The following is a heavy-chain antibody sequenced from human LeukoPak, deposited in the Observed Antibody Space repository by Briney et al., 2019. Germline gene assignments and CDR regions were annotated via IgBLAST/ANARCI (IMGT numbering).Heavy chain of an antibody. CDR1: GFTFKSYG. D-gene: IGHD1-20*01. V-gene: IGHV3-30*18. Sequence: GVSLRLSYAASGFTFKSYGMHWVRQAPGKGLEWVAVISYDGSNKYYADSVKGRFTISRDNSKNTLYLQMNSLRAEDTAVYYCANVITGTTLGDYWGQGTLVTVSS. CDR3: ANVITGTTLGDY. J-gene: IGHJ4*02. CDR2: ISYDGSNK.